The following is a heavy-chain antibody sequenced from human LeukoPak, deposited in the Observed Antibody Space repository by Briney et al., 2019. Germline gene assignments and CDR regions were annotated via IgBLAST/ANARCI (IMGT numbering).Heavy chain of an antibody. J-gene: IGHJ6*03. D-gene: IGHD2-15*01. V-gene: IGHV3-21*01. Sequence: PGGSLRLSCAASGFTFSNYEMHWVRQAPGKGLEWVSSISSSSSYIYYADSVKGRFTISRDNAKNSLYLQMNSLRAEDTAVYYCAREGYDYMDVWGKGTTVTVSS. CDR1: GFTFSNYE. CDR3: AREGYDYMDV. CDR2: ISSSSSYI.